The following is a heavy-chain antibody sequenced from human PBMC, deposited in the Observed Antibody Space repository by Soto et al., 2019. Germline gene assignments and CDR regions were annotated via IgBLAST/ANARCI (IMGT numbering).Heavy chain of an antibody. Sequence: QVQLQESGPGLVKPSGTLSLTCAVSGGSISSSNWWSWVRQPPGKGLEWIGEIYHSGSTNYNPSLKSRVTISVDTSKNQFSLKLSSVTAADTAVYYCARDRRYCSGGSCYRHAFDIWGQGTMVTVSS. CDR3: ARDRRYCSGGSCYRHAFDI. J-gene: IGHJ3*02. CDR2: IYHSGST. CDR1: GGSISSSNW. D-gene: IGHD2-15*01. V-gene: IGHV4-4*02.